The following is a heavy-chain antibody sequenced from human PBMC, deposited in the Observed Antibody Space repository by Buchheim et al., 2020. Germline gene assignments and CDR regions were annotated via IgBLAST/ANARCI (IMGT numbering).Heavy chain of an antibody. J-gene: IGHJ6*02. D-gene: IGHD6-19*01. CDR3: ARHGAVAGTDSGYHYGMDV. V-gene: IGHV5-51*01. CDR1: GYSFTSYW. Sequence: EVQLVQSGAEVKKPGESLKISCKGSGYSFTSYWIAWVRQMPGKGLEWMGIIYPGDSDTRYSPSFQGQVTMSADKSISTAYLHWSILKASDTAMYYCARHGAVAGTDSGYHYGMDVWGQGTT. CDR2: IYPGDSDT.